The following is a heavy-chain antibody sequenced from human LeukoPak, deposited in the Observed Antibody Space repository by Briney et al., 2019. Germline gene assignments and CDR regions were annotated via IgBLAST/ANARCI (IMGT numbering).Heavy chain of an antibody. CDR3: ARHRSSTGYYYYYMDV. CDR2: INHSGST. CDR1: GGSFSGYY. Sequence: ETLSLTRAVYGGSFSGYYWSWIRQPPGKGLEWIGEINHSGSTNYNPSPKSRVTISVDTSKNQFSLKLSSVTAADTAVYYCARHRSSTGYYYYYMDVWGKGTTVTVSS. V-gene: IGHV4-34*01. J-gene: IGHJ6*03. D-gene: IGHD2-2*01.